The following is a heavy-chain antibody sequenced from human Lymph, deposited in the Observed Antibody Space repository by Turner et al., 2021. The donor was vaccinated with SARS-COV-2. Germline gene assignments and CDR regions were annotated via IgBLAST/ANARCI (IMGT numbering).Heavy chain of an antibody. V-gene: IGHV3-53*01. D-gene: IGHD1-1*01. J-gene: IGHJ6*02. CDR1: GFIVSSNY. CDR3: ARDLQLYGMDV. Sequence: EVQLVEPGGGLTQPGGSLRLSCAASGFIVSSNYMNWVRQAPGKGLGWVSLIYSGGSTYYADSVKGRFTISRDNSKNTLYLQMNSLRAEDTAVYYCARDLQLYGMDVWGQGTTVTVSS. CDR2: IYSGGST.